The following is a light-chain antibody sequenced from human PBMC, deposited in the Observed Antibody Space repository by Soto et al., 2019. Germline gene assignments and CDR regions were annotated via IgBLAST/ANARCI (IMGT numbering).Light chain of an antibody. CDR2: GAS. Sequence: GLTQSPCTLSLSPGERATLSCRASQSVSNNYLSWYPQKPGQAPRLLIYGASHRATGIPDGFSGSGSGTDFTLTSSRLEPEDLAVYYCQQYGSSCTFGQGTKVEIK. V-gene: IGKV3-20*01. CDR3: QQYGSSCT. J-gene: IGKJ1*01. CDR1: QSVSNNY.